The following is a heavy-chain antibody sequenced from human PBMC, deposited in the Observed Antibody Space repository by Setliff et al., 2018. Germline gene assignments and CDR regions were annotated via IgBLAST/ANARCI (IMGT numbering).Heavy chain of an antibody. CDR1: GFTSRNYA. CDR2: ISAYNGDT. V-gene: IGHV1-18*01. J-gene: IGHJ3*02. CDR3: ARDLNRWFGEFAFDI. Sequence: GASVKVSCKASGFTSRNYAISWVRQAPGQGLEWMGWISAYNGDTTYTQNLQGRVTLTTDTSTTTAYMELRSLRSDDTAVYYCARDLNRWFGEFAFDIWGQGTMVTVSS. D-gene: IGHD3-10*01.